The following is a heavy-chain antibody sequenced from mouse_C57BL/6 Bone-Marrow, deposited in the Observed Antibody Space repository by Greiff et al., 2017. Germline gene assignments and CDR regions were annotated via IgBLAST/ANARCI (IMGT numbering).Heavy chain of an antibody. D-gene: IGHD1-1*01. CDR2: IRSKSNNYAT. CDR1: GFTFNTYA. J-gene: IGHJ2*01. CDR3: VRGDGSIDY. Sequence: EVQLVESGGGLVQPKGSLKLSCAASGFTFNTYAMNWVRQAPGKGLEWVARIRSKSNNYATYYADSVKDRFTISRDDSQSMLYLQMNNLKTEDTAMYYCVRGDGSIDYWGQGTNLTVSS. V-gene: IGHV10-1*02.